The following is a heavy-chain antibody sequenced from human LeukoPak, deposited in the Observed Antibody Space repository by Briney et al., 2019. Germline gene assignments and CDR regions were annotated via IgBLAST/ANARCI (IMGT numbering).Heavy chain of an antibody. CDR2: ISSSSTYM. CDR3: ARDDPRWGTSGDY. CDR1: GFTFSAYT. Sequence: GGSLRLSCVASGFTFSAYTMNWVRQAPGKGLEWVSFISSSSTYMYYADPLKGRFTISRDNAKNSLYLQMNSLRAEDTAVYYCARDDPRWGTSGDYWGQGTLVTVSS. D-gene: IGHD7-27*01. V-gene: IGHV3-21*01. J-gene: IGHJ4*02.